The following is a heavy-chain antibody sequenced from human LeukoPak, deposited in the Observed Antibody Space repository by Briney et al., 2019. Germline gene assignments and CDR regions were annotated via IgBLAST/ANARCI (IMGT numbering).Heavy chain of an antibody. J-gene: IGHJ3*02. CDR2: ISGSGGST. Sequence: GGSLRLSCAASGFTFSSYAMSWVRQAPGKGLEWVSAISGSGGSTYYADSVKGRFTISRDNSKNTLYLQMNSLRAEDTAVYYCAKLALISAAAGVRQDAFDIWGQGTMATVSS. CDR1: GFTFSSYA. D-gene: IGHD6-13*01. CDR3: AKLALISAAAGVRQDAFDI. V-gene: IGHV3-23*01.